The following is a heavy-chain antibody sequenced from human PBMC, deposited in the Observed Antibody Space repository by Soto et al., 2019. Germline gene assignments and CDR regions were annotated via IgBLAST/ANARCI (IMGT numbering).Heavy chain of an antibody. CDR2: ISSSSSYI. Sequence: GGSLRLSCAASGFTFSSYSMNWVRQAPGKGLEWVSSISSSSSYIYYADSVKGRFTISRDNAKNSLYLQMNSLRAEDTAVYYCARDSSDWYYFAYWGQETLVPVSS. J-gene: IGHJ4*02. V-gene: IGHV3-21*01. D-gene: IGHD6-19*01. CDR1: GFTFSSYS. CDR3: ARDSSDWYYFAY.